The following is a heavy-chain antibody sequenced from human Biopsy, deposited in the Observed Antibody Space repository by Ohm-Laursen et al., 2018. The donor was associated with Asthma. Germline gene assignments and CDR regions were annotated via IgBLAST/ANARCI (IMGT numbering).Heavy chain of an antibody. V-gene: IGHV3-11*04. CDR1: GFSFSDYY. Sequence: GSLRLSCAASGFSFSDYYMTWMRQAPGKGLEWVSSISSSGSTTYPAESVKGRFTISRDNAQKSLFLQMGSLRAEDTAVYYCAKARIHHFYDSSGYYQHDWGQGTLVTVSS. D-gene: IGHD3-22*01. CDR3: AKARIHHFYDSSGYYQHD. J-gene: IGHJ4*02. CDR2: ISSSGSTT.